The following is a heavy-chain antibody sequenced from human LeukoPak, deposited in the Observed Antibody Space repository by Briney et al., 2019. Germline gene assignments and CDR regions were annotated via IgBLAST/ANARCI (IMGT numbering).Heavy chain of an antibody. V-gene: IGHV4-34*01. J-gene: IGHJ4*02. CDR2: INHSGST. Sequence: SETLSLTCAVYGGSFSGYYWSWIRQPPGKGLEWIGEINHSGSTNYNPSLKSRVTISVDTSKNQFSLKLSSVTAADTAVYYCARGTGSCYDYWGQGTLVTVSS. CDR3: ARGTGSCYDY. D-gene: IGHD2-15*01. CDR1: GGSFSGYY.